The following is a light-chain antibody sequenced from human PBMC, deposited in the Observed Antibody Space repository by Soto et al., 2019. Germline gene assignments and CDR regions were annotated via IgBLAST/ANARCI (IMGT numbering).Light chain of an antibody. Sequence: NFMLTQPHSVSASPGKTVTISCTRSSGSIASKDVQWYQQRPGSSPNTVICEDDQRPSGVPDRFSGSIDSSSNSASLTISGLKTEDEADYYCQSYDGRDVVFGGGTKLTVL. V-gene: IGLV6-57*01. CDR3: QSYDGRDVV. J-gene: IGLJ2*01. CDR1: SGSIASKD. CDR2: EDD.